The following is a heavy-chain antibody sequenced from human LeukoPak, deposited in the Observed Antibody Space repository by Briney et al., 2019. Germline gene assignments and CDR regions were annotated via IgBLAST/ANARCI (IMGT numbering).Heavy chain of an antibody. Sequence: ASVKVSCKASGYTFTGYFIHWVRQAPGQGLEWMGWINPNSAGTNYAQNFQGRVTMTRDTSISTAYMELSRLRSDETAVYYCARDERYDSSGYPFDYWGQGTLVTVSS. CDR1: GYTFTGYF. D-gene: IGHD3-22*01. V-gene: IGHV1-2*02. CDR3: ARDERYDSSGYPFDY. CDR2: INPNSAGT. J-gene: IGHJ4*02.